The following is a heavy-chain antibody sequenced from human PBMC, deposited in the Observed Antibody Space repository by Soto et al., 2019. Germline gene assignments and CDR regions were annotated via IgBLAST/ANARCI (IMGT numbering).Heavy chain of an antibody. V-gene: IGHV3-21*04. CDR2: ISSASSET. J-gene: IGHJ4*02. CDR1: GYSFTSYW. Sequence: PGESLKISCKGSGYSFTSYWISWVRQVPGKGLEWVASISSASSETWYADSVKGRFIISRDNAQNSLFLQMNTLRPEDSAIYYCARVAYWGPGTQVTVSS. CDR3: ARVAY.